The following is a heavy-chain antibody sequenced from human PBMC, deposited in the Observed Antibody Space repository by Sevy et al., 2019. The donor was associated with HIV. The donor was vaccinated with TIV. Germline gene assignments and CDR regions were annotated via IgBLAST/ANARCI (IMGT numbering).Heavy chain of an antibody. V-gene: IGHV3-30-3*01. J-gene: IGHJ4*02. Sequence: GGSLRLSCAASGFTFSSYAMHWVRQAPGKGLECVAVISYDGSNKYYADSVKGRFTISRDNSKNTLYLQMNSLRAEDTAVYYCARADTAMVRFDYWGQGTLVTVSS. D-gene: IGHD5-18*01. CDR3: ARADTAMVRFDY. CDR2: ISYDGSNK. CDR1: GFTFSSYA.